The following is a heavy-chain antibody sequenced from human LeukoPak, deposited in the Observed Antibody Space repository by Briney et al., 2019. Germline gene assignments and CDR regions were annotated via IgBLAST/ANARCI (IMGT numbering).Heavy chain of an antibody. J-gene: IGHJ6*02. CDR3: ARGRGSSSWRFYYYYGMDV. D-gene: IGHD6-13*01. V-gene: IGHV4-59*01. CDR2: IYYSAST. CDR1: GVSISSYY. Sequence: SETLSLTCTVSGVSISSYYWSWIRQPPGKGLEWLGYIYYSASTNYNPSLKSRVTISVDTSKNQFSLKLSSVTAADTAVYYCARGRGSSSWRFYYYYGMDVWGQGTTVTVSS.